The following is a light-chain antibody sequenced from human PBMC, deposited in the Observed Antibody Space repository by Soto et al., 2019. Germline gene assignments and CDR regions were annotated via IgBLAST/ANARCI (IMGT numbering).Light chain of an antibody. J-gene: IGKJ4*01. CDR2: DAS. CDR3: QQRTNWLT. V-gene: IGKV3D-20*02. Sequence: EIVLTQSPGTLSLYPGERATLSCRASQSVTSNYLAWYQQKPGQAPRLLIYDASNRATGIPARFSGSGSGTDFTLTISSLEPEDFAVYYCQQRTNWLTFGGGTKVDI. CDR1: QSVTSNY.